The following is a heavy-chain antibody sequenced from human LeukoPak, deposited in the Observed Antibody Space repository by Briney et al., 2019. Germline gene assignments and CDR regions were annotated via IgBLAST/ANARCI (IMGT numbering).Heavy chain of an antibody. CDR2: ISSSSSYI. J-gene: IGHJ4*02. CDR1: GFTFSSYS. Sequence: GGSLRLSCAASGFTFSSYSMNWVRQAPGKGLEWVSSISSSSSYIYYADSVKGRFTISRDNAKNSLYLQMNSLRAEDTAVYYCARVENYYNSSGYNSGYWGRGTLVTVSS. CDR3: ARVENYYNSSGYNSGY. D-gene: IGHD3-22*01. V-gene: IGHV3-21*01.